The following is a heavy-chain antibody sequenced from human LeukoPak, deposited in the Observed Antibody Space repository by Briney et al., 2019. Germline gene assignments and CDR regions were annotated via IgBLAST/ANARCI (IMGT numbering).Heavy chain of an antibody. J-gene: IGHJ4*02. V-gene: IGHV3-7*03. CDR2: IKQDASVE. D-gene: IGHD1-26*01. CDR1: GFSFRNHW. CDR3: ARLVGDMTTWDY. Sequence: GSLRLSCTASGFSFRNHWMSWVRPAPGKGLERVATIKQDASVEHYADSVKGWFTTSRDNAKSSLYLQMNTLRGEDTAVYYCARLVGDMTTWDYWGQGTLVTVSS.